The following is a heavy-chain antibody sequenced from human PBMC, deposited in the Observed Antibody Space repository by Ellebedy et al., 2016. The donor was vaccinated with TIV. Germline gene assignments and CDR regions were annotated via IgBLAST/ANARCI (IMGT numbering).Heavy chain of an antibody. CDR1: GFTFSSYA. D-gene: IGHD3-3*01. Sequence: GESLKISCAASGFTFSSYAMHWVRQAPGKGLEWVAVISYDGSNKYYADSVKGRFTISRDNSKNTLYLQMNSLRAEDTAVYYCARDQESDFWSGPYFDYWGQGTLVTVSS. CDR3: ARDQESDFWSGPYFDY. J-gene: IGHJ4*02. CDR2: ISYDGSNK. V-gene: IGHV3-30-3*01.